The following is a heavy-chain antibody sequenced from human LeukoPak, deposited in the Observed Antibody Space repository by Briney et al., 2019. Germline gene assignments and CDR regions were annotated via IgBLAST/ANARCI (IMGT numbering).Heavy chain of an antibody. CDR2: ISSSSSYI. V-gene: IGHV3-21*01. CDR3: ARGTDITATGSDF. CDR1: GFTFSIYA. J-gene: IGHJ4*02. D-gene: IGHD6-13*01. Sequence: GGSLRLPCAASGFTFSIYAMNWVRQAPGKGLEWVSSISSSSSYIYYADSMKGRFTISRDGAKNSLYLQMSSLRAEDTAVYYCARGTDITATGSDFWGQGTLVTVSS.